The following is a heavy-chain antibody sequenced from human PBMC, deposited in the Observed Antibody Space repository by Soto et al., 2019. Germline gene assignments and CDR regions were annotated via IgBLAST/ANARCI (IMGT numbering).Heavy chain of an antibody. J-gene: IGHJ4*02. CDR1: GYTFTSYA. Sequence: ASVKVSCKASGYTFTSYAMHWVRQAHGQRLERIGWINAGNDNTKYSQKFQGRVTITRDTSASTAYMELSSLRSEDTAVYYFSRVPCSGGSCPPRPWFDYWGQGTLVTVSS. CDR2: INAGNDNT. D-gene: IGHD2-15*01. CDR3: SRVPCSGGSCPPRPWFDY. V-gene: IGHV1-3*01.